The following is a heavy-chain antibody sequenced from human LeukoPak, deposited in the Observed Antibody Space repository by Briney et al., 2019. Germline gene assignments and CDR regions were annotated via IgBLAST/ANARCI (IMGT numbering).Heavy chain of an antibody. CDR3: AKNLGPVDY. CDR2: ISGSGGST. Sequence: GGSLRLSCAASGFTFNTYAMSWVRQAPGKGLEWVSAISGSGGSTYYADSVKGRFTISRDNFKNTLYLQMNSLRAEDTAVYYCAKNLGPVDYWGQGTLVTVSS. CDR1: GFTFNTYA. V-gene: IGHV3-23*01. J-gene: IGHJ4*02.